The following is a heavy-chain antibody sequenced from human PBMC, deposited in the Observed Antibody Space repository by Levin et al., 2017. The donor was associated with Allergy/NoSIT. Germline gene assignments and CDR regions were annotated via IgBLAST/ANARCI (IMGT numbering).Heavy chain of an antibody. CDR3: AREVASSRYDY. J-gene: IGHJ4*02. Sequence: RGESLKISCKGSGYSFTSFYISWVRQMPGKGLEWMGRIDPSDSYTNYSPSFQGHVTISADKSISTAYLQWSSLKASDTAMYYCAREVASSRYDYWGQGTLVTVSS. D-gene: IGHD6-13*01. V-gene: IGHV5-10-1*01. CDR2: IDPSDSYT. CDR1: GYSFTSFY.